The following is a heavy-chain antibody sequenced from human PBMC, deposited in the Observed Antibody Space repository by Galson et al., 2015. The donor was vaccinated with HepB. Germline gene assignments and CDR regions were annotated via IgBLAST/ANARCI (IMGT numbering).Heavy chain of an antibody. J-gene: IGHJ2*01. Sequence: PALVKPTQTLTLTCTFSGFSLSTSGMCVNWIRQPPGKALEWLARIDWENDKYYSTSLKTRLTISKDTSENQVVLTMTNMDPVDTATHYCARSRYFDSSGNSVDLWGRGTLVTVSS. CDR1: GFSLSTSGMC. D-gene: IGHD3-22*01. CDR2: IDWENDK. V-gene: IGHV2-70*11. CDR3: ARSRYFDSSGNSVDL.